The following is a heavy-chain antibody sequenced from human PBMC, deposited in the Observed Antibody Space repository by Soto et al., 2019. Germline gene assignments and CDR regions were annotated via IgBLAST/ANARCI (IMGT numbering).Heavy chain of an antibody. V-gene: IGHV3-9*01. CDR1: GFTFGDSV. CDR3: ARDTLRVTGTD. Sequence: EVQLVESGGGLVQPGRSLRLSCAASGFTFGDSVMHWVRQVPGKGLEWVSGIHWNSDNIGYADSVKGRFTISRDNAKNSLYLQMYSLRVEDTAFYYCARDTLRVTGTDWGPGNLVTVSS. D-gene: IGHD6-19*01. J-gene: IGHJ4*02. CDR2: IHWNSDNI.